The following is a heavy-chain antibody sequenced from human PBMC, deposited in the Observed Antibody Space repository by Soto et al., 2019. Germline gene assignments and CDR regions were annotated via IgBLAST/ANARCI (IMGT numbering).Heavy chain of an antibody. CDR2: ITPIFGTA. CDR3: ARVVDTAMVFFDY. J-gene: IGHJ4*02. V-gene: IGHV1-69*13. D-gene: IGHD5-18*01. Sequence: SVKASCKASGGTFSSYAISWVRQAPGQGLEWMGGITPIFGTANYAQKFQGRVTITADESTSTAYMELSSLRSEDTAVYYCARVVDTAMVFFDYWGQGTVVTVSS. CDR1: GGTFSSYA.